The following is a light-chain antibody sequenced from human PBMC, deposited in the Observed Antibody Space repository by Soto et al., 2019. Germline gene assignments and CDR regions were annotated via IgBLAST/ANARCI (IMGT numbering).Light chain of an antibody. CDR3: QQYSTSPPEFT. J-gene: IGKJ3*01. Sequence: EMVLTQSPGTLSVSPGERVTLSCTARQSVSSNYLAWYQQRPGQAPRLLIFGASYRATGIPDRFSGSGSGTDFTLTISRLEPEDFAVYYCQQYSTSPPEFTFGPGTKVDRK. CDR1: QSVSSNY. CDR2: GAS. V-gene: IGKV3-20*01.